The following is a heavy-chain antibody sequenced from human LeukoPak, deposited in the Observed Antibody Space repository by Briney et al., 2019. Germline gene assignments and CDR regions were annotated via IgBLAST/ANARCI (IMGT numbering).Heavy chain of an antibody. CDR2: VIPIFGTA. CDR1: GGTFSSYA. CDR3: AREVHYDSSGPSGHYFDY. Sequence: PVKVSCKASGGTFSSYAISWVRQAPGQGLEWMGGVIPIFGTANYAQKFQGRVTITADESTSTAYMELSSLRSEDTAVYYCAREVHYDSSGPSGHYFDYWGQGTLVTVSS. J-gene: IGHJ4*02. D-gene: IGHD3-22*01. V-gene: IGHV1-69*13.